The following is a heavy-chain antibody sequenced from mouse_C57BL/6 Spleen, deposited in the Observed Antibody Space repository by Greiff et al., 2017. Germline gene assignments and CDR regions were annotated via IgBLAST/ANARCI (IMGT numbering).Heavy chain of an antibody. CDR3: ARGDSRYYFDY. CDR1: GYSITSGYY. V-gene: IGHV3-6*01. D-gene: IGHD2-12*01. Sequence: EVQLQQSGPGLVKPSQSLSLTCSVTGYSITSGYYWNWIRQFPGNKLEWMGYISYDGSNNYNPSLQNRISITRDTSKNQFFLKLNSVTTEDTATYYCARGDSRYYFDYWGQGTTLTVSS. CDR2: ISYDGSN. J-gene: IGHJ2*01.